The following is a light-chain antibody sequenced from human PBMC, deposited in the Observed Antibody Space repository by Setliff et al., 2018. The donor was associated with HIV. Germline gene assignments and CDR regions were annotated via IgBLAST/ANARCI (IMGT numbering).Light chain of an antibody. CDR1: NSGSKS. J-gene: IGLJ1*01. V-gene: IGLV3-21*03. Sequence: SYELTQPPSVSVAPGKTARITCGGNNSGSKSVHWYQQKPGQAPVLVVYDDNDRPSGIPERFSDSNSGNTATLTISRVEAGDEADYYCQVWDGNSDHYVFGTGTKVPS. CDR3: QVWDGNSDHYV. CDR2: DDN.